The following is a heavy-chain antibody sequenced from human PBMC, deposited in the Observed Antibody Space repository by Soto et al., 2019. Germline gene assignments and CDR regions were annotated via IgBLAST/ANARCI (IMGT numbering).Heavy chain of an antibody. V-gene: IGHV4-30-4*01. CDR3: ARVGYIAKDYFYYFGLDV. Sequence: SETLSLTCNVSGGSISGGPYYWSWIRQPPGKGLEWIGYTFHSGPSFYNPSLKSRLSISLDTSRNQFSLKMSSVTAADTAVYFCARVGYIAKDYFYYFGLDVWGQGTTVTV. CDR2: TFHSGPS. D-gene: IGHD6-13*01. J-gene: IGHJ6*02. CDR1: GGSISGGPYY.